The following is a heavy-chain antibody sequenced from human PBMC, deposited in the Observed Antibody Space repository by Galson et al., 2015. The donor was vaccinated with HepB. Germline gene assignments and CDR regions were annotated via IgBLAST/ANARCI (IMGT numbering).Heavy chain of an antibody. D-gene: IGHD1-26*01. CDR1: GFTFSTYA. CDR3: AKDARYSSSFYYFDY. Sequence: SLRLSCAASGFTFSTYAMNWVRQAPGKGLEWVSVISGSGAGTDYADSVKGRFTISRDNSKSTLYLQMNSLRAEDTAVYHCAKDARYSSSFYYFDYWGQGTLITVSS. J-gene: IGHJ4*02. V-gene: IGHV3-23*01. CDR2: ISGSGAGT.